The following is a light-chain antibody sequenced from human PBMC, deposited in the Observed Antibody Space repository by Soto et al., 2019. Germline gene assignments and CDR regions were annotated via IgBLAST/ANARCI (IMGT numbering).Light chain of an antibody. CDR3: HNYYGGQWT. V-gene: IGKV1-27*01. J-gene: IGKJ1*01. Sequence: DIQMTQSPSSLSASVGDRVTITCRASQGISNYLVWYQQKPGKVPKLLIYDASTFQSGVPSRFSGSGSATAYSPTIISLQPQDVAAYYYHNYYGGQWTFGQGTKVEIK. CDR2: DAS. CDR1: QGISNY.